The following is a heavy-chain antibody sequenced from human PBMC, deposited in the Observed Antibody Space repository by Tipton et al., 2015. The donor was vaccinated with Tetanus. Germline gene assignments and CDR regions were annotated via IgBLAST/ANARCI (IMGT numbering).Heavy chain of an antibody. CDR2: IRGEGAGGTP. V-gene: IGHV3-49*04. D-gene: IGHD1-26*01. CDR1: GFTFGDYA. Sequence: SLRLSCTTSGFTFGDYALNWVRQAPGKGLEWVGFIRGEGAGGTPEYGASVKGRFTISRDDSKSTAYLQMNSLKTEDTGVYYCAREPFGSYAFDYWGQGTVVAVSS. CDR3: AREPFGSYAFDY. J-gene: IGHJ4*02.